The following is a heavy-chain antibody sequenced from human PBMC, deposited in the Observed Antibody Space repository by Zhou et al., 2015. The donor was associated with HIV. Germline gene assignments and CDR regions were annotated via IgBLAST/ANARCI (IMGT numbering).Heavy chain of an antibody. CDR3: ATAGPHYFYYYYMDV. J-gene: IGHJ6*03. CDR1: GGTFSSYA. CDR2: MNPNSGNT. Sequence: QVQLVQSGAEVKKPGSSVKVSCKASGGTFSSYAISWVRQAPGQGLEWMGWMNPNSGNTGYAQKFQGRVTMTRNTSISTAYLEVSSLRSEDTAVYYCATAGPHYFYYYYMDVWGEGTTVTVSS. V-gene: IGHV1-8*02.